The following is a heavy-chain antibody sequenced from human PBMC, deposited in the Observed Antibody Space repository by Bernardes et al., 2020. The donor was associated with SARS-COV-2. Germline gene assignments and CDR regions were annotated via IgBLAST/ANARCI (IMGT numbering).Heavy chain of an antibody. CDR2: IYHSGST. V-gene: IGHV4-30-2*01. Sequence: SETLSLTCAVSGGSISSGGYSWSWIRQPPGKGLEWIGYIYHSGSTYYNPSLKSRVTISVDRSKNQFSLKLSSVTAADTAVYYCAREGKYNWFDPWGQGTLVTVSS. J-gene: IGHJ5*02. CDR1: GGSISSGGYS. CDR3: AREGKYNWFDP.